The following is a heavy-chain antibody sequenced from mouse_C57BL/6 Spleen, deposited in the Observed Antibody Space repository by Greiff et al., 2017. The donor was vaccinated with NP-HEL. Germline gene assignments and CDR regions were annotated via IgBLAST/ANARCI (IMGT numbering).Heavy chain of an antibody. Sequence: DVKLLESGEGLVKPGGSLKLSCAASGFTFSSYAMSWVRQTPEKRLEWVAYISSGGDYTYYADTVKGRFTISRDNARNTLYLQMSSLKSEDAAMYYCTRGEDYYAMDDWGQGTSVTVSS. J-gene: IGHJ4*01. CDR3: TRGEDYYAMDD. CDR1: GFTFSSYA. V-gene: IGHV5-9-1*02. CDR2: ISSGGDYT.